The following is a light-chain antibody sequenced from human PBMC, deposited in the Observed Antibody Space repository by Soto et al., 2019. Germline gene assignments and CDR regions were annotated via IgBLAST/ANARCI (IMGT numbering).Light chain of an antibody. Sequence: QSALTQPASVSGSPGQSITISCTGTSSDVGGYNYVSWYQQHPGKAPKLMIYEVSKRPSGVPDRFSGSKSGNTASLTISGLQAEDEADYYCCSYAGSYTHVFGTGTKLTVL. CDR3: CSYAGSYTHV. V-gene: IGLV2-11*01. J-gene: IGLJ1*01. CDR2: EVS. CDR1: SSDVGGYNY.